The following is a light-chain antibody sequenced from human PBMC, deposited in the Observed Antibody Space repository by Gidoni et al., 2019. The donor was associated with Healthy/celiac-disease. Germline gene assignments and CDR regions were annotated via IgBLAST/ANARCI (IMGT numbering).Light chain of an antibody. Sequence: AIRMTQSPSSFSASTGDRVTIPCRASQGISSYLAWYQQKPGKAPKLLIYAASTLQSGVPSRFSGSGSVTDFTLTISCLQSEDFATYYCQQYYSYPLTFGGGTKVEIK. CDR3: QQYYSYPLT. CDR2: AAS. V-gene: IGKV1-8*01. J-gene: IGKJ4*01. CDR1: QGISSY.